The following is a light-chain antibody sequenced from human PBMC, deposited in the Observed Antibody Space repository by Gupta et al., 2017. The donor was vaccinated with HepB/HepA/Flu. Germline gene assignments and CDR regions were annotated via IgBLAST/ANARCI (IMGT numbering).Light chain of an antibody. V-gene: IGKV1-5*03. CDR2: KAS. CDR3: QQYKTYPIT. Sequence: DIQMTQSPSTLSASVGDRITITCRASQSISSWLAWYQQKSGKAPRLLIYKASSLEGGVPSRFSGSGSGAEFTLTISSLQPDDFATYYCQQYKTYPITFDGGTMIEIK. J-gene: IGKJ4*01. CDR1: QSISSW.